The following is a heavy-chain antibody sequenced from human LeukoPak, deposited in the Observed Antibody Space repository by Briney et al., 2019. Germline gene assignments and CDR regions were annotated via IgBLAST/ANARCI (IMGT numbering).Heavy chain of an antibody. V-gene: IGHV1-18*01. CDR1: GYSFILYG. J-gene: IGHJ4*02. CDR2: ISTSTGDT. Sequence: GASVKVSCKTSGYSFILYGISWVRQAPGQGPEWMGWISTSTGDTKYTQKFQGRVTLTTDTSTSTAYMELRSLRSDDTAVYYCARYQQLGYELDYWGQGTLVTVSS. D-gene: IGHD6-13*01. CDR3: ARYQQLGYELDY.